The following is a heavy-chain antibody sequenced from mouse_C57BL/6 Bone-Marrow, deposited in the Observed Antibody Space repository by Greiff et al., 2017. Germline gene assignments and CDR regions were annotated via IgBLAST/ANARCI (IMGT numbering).Heavy chain of an antibody. Sequence: QVQLKQPGAELVMPGASVKLSCKASGYTFTSYWMHWVKPRPGQGLEWIGEIDPSDSYTNYNQKFKGKSTLTVDKSSSTAYMQLSSLTSEDSAVYYCARDGTTVVADYYAMDYWGQGTSVTVSS. D-gene: IGHD1-1*01. CDR3: ARDGTTVVADYYAMDY. V-gene: IGHV1-69*01. CDR1: GYTFTSYW. J-gene: IGHJ4*01. CDR2: IDPSDSYT.